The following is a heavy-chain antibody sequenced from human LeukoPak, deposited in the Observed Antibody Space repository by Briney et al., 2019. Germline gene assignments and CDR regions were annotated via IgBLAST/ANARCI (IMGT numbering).Heavy chain of an antibody. Sequence: PSETLSLTCTVSGGSISSSSYYWGWIRQPPGKGLEYIGSIYYSGSTYYNPSLKSRVTMSVDTSKNHFSLKLSSVTAADTAVYYCASTHRRGDYVLDYWGQGTLVTVSS. CDR3: ASTHRRGDYVLDY. CDR2: IYYSGST. CDR1: GGSISSSSYY. J-gene: IGHJ4*02. V-gene: IGHV4-39*02. D-gene: IGHD4-17*01.